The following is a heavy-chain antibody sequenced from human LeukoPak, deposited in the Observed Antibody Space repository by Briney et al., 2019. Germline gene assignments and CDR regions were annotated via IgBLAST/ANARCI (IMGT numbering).Heavy chain of an antibody. CDR2: INPNRGGT. J-gene: IGHJ4*02. CDR1: VYTFTGDY. CDR3: AREHEVEMAIQGCFDY. V-gene: IGHV1-2*02. Sequence: ASVKVSCKASVYTFTGDYMHWVPQAPGRGREWMGWINPNRGGTNYTQKSQGSVTMTRDTSISTAYMELSRLRSDDTAVYYCAREHEVEMAIQGCFDYWGQGTLVTVSS. D-gene: IGHD5-24*01.